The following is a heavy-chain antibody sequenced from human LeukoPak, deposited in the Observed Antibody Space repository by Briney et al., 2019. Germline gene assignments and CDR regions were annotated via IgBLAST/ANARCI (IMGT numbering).Heavy chain of an antibody. CDR2: INHSGST. D-gene: IGHD2-2*01. Sequence: SETLSLTCAVYGGSFSGYYWSWIRQPPGKGLEWIGEINHSGSTNYNPSLKSRVTISVDTSKNQFSLKLSSVTAADTAVYYCARASGYCSSTSCYSWFDPWGQGTLVTVSS. CDR1: GGSFSGYY. CDR3: ARASGYCSSTSCYSWFDP. V-gene: IGHV4-34*01. J-gene: IGHJ5*02.